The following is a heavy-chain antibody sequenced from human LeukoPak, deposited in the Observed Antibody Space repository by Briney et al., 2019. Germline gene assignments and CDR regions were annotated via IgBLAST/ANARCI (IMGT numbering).Heavy chain of an antibody. D-gene: IGHD3-16*01. CDR1: GFTFSSYA. CDR2: ITHSGST. J-gene: IGHJ4*02. V-gene: IGHV4-34*01. Sequence: GSLRLSCAASGFTFSSYAMTWIRQPPGKGPEWIGEITHSGSTNYNPSLKSRVAISVDRSKNQFSLNLNSVTAADTAMYYCARDFMHWGQGILVTVSS. CDR3: ARDFMH.